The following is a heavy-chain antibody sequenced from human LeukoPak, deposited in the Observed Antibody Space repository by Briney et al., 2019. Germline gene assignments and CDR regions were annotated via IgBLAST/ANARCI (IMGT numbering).Heavy chain of an antibody. CDR1: GGSISSSNC. CDR3: ARVRGRIAVAARPRYFDY. D-gene: IGHD6-19*01. V-gene: IGHV4-4*02. J-gene: IGHJ4*02. Sequence: PSETLSLTCAVSGGSISSSNCWSWVRQPPGKGLEWIGEIYHSGSTNYNPSLKSRVTISVDKSKNQFSLKLSSVTAADTAVYYCARVRGRIAVAARPRYFDYWGQGTLVTVSS. CDR2: IYHSGST.